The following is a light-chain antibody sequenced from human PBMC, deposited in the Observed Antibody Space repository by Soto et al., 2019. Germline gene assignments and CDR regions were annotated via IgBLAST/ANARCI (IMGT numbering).Light chain of an antibody. V-gene: IGKV1-39*01. CDR2: GAS. CDR3: QQSYTAPYT. CDR1: RSISNY. Sequence: DIQMTQSPSSLSASVGDAVSLTCRASRSISNYLNWYQQKPGRAPKLLISGASSLQRGVPSRFSGSGSGTTFTPTITSLQPDDFAIYFCQQSYTAPYTCGPGTKVEIK. J-gene: IGKJ3*01.